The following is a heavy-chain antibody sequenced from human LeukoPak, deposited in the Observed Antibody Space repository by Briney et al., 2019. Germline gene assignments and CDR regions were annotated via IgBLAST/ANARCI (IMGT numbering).Heavy chain of an antibody. CDR2: IYTSGST. CDR1: GGSINSYY. Sequence: NPSETLSLTCTVSGGSINSYYWSWIRQPPGKGLEWIGRIYTSGSTNYNPSLKSRVTISVDTSKNQFSLKLSSVTAADTAVYYCARYSYGQTIDYWGQGTLVTVSS. CDR3: ARYSYGQTIDY. V-gene: IGHV4-4*07. D-gene: IGHD5-18*01. J-gene: IGHJ4*02.